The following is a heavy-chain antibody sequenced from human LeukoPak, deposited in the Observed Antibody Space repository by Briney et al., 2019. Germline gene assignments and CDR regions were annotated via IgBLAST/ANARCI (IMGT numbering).Heavy chain of an antibody. J-gene: IGHJ4*02. CDR1: GYTFTGYY. V-gene: IGHV1-2*02. CDR3: ARGSTARYYYDSSGYYRGAVDY. Sequence: ASVKVSCKASGYTFTGYYMHWVRQAPGQGLEWMGWINPSSGGTNYAQKFQGRVTMTRDTSISTAYMELSRLRSDDTAVYYCARGSTARYYYDSSGYYRGAVDYWGQGTLVTISS. D-gene: IGHD3-22*01. CDR2: INPSSGGT.